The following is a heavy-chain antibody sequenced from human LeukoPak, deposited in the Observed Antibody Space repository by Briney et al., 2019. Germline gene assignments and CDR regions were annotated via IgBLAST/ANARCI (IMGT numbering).Heavy chain of an antibody. Sequence: GGSQRLSCAASGFTLNNYAMSGVRQAPGKGLEWVPIINNSGGSTYYADSVKGRFTISRDLSENTLYLQMNSLRAEDTALYYCARKYSGTNPFDYWGQGTLVTVSS. J-gene: IGHJ4*02. V-gene: IGHV3-23*01. D-gene: IGHD1-26*01. CDR1: GFTLNNYA. CDR2: INNSGGST. CDR3: ARKYSGTNPFDY.